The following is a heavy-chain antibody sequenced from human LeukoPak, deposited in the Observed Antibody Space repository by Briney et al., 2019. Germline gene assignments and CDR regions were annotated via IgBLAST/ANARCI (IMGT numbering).Heavy chain of an antibody. Sequence: ASVKVSCKVSGYTLTELSMHWVRQAPGKGLEWMGGFDPEDGETIYAQKFQGRVTMTEDTSTDTAYMELSSLRSEDTAVYYCATDSGSTSSRYFQHWGQGTLVTVSS. CDR3: ATDSGSTSSRYFQH. D-gene: IGHD2-2*01. V-gene: IGHV1-24*01. CDR2: FDPEDGET. CDR1: GYTLTELS. J-gene: IGHJ1*01.